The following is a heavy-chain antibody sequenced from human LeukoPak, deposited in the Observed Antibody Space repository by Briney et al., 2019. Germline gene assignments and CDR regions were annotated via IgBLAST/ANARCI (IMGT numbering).Heavy chain of an antibody. CDR2: IYYSGST. Sequence: PSETLSLTCTVSGGSISSYYWSWIRQPPGKGLEWIGYIYYSGSTNYNPSLKSRVTISVDTSKNQFSLKLSSVTAADTAVYYCARVNDYGDNDYWGQGTLVTVSS. J-gene: IGHJ4*02. CDR1: GGSISSYY. CDR3: ARVNDYGDNDY. V-gene: IGHV4-59*01. D-gene: IGHD4-17*01.